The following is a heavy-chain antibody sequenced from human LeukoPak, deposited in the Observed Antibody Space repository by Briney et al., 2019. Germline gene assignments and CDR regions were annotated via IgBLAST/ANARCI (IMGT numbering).Heavy chain of an antibody. CDR1: GFSFRSHG. J-gene: IGHJ5*02. CDR3: ARRVGDYYDSSGYNNWFDP. V-gene: IGHV3-30*03. CDR2: ISYDGSNK. D-gene: IGHD3-22*01. Sequence: GGSLRLSCAASGFSFRSHGMHWVRQAPGKGLEWVAVISYDGSNKYYEDSVKGRFTISRDNSKNTLYLQMNSLRSEDTAVYYCARRVGDYYDSSGYNNWFDPWGQGTLVTVSS.